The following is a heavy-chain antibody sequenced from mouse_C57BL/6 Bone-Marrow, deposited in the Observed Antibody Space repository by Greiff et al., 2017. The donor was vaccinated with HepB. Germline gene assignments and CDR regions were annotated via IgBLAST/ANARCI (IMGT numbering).Heavy chain of an antibody. Sequence: QVQLQQPGAELVKPGASVKLSCKASGYTFTSYWMHWVKQRPGQGLEWIGMIHPNSGSTNYNEKFKSKATLTVDKSSSTAYMQLSSLTSEYSAVYYCARDDGYPSYAMDYWGQGTSVTVSS. CDR1: GYTFTSYW. V-gene: IGHV1-64*01. CDR3: ARDDGYPSYAMDY. CDR2: IHPNSGST. D-gene: IGHD2-3*01. J-gene: IGHJ4*01.